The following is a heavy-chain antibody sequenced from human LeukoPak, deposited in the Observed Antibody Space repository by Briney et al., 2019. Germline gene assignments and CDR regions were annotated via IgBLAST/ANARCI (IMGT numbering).Heavy chain of an antibody. V-gene: IGHV1-18*01. CDR3: ARSRDYYDPPDY. CDR2: ISAYNGST. CDR1: GYTFTSYG. D-gene: IGHD3-22*01. J-gene: IGHJ4*02. Sequence: EASVKVSCKASGYTFTSYGISWVRQAPGQGLEWMGWISAYNGSTNYAQKLQGRVTMTTDTSTSTAYMELRSLRSDDTAVYYCARSRDYYDPPDYWGQGTLVTVSS.